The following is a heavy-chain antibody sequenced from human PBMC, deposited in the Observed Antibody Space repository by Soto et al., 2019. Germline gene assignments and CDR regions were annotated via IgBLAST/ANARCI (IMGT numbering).Heavy chain of an antibody. Sequence: SAPTLVNPTQDLPLPCAFSGFSLTTRAPCGSWIRRTRGKALEWLARIDWGGDKYYNTPPRRRLTLSKHTSKNQVVLTRNNMYPVDTCTYYCAPMLRGGTFDWIQIGYRGQGSLVTVSS. D-gene: IGHD3-9*01. J-gene: IGHJ4*02. V-gene: IGHV2-70*11. CDR2: IDWGGDK. CDR3: APMLRGGTFDWIQIGY. CDR1: GFSLTTRAPC.